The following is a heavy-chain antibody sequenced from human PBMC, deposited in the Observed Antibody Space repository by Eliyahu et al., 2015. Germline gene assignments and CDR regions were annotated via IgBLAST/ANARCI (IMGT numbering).Heavy chain of an antibody. CDR1: GGSFSGYY. CDR2: INHWGST. J-gene: IGHJ3*02. CDR3: ARHNDYGSGTFYKREGFDI. D-gene: IGHD3-10*01. V-gene: IGHV4-34*01. Sequence: QVQLQQWGAGLLKPSETLSLTCAVYGGSFSGYYWSWIRQPPGKGLEWIGEINHWGSTNYNPSLTSRVTISIDTSKNQFSLRLSSVTAADTAVYSCARHNDYGSGTFYKREGFDIWGQGTMVTVSS.